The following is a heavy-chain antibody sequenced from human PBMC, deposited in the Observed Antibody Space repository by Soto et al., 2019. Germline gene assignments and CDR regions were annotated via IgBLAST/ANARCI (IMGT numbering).Heavy chain of an antibody. Sequence: QVQLHQWGAGLLKPSETLSLTCAVYGGSFSGHYWSWIRQPPGKGLEWVGEINHSGNTNYNPSLKSRVTMSVDSSKNQFSLKLNSVTDADTAVYYCASGLRGIGSAGAVAWFDPWGQGSLVTVSS. CDR1: GGSFSGHY. D-gene: IGHD6-13*01. CDR2: INHSGNT. V-gene: IGHV4-34*01. J-gene: IGHJ5*02. CDR3: ASGLRGIGSAGAVAWFDP.